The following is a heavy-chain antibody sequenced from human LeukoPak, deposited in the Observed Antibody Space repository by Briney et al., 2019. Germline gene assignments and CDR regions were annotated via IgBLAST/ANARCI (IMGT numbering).Heavy chain of an antibody. CDR2: IRYDGSNK. J-gene: IGHJ4*02. Sequence: GGSLRLSCAASGFTFTDSAMHWARQAPGKGLEWVAFIRYDGSNKYYADSVKGRFTISRDNSKNTLYLQMNSLRAEDTAVYYCATGDTAMGTFDYWGQGTLVTVSS. D-gene: IGHD5-18*01. V-gene: IGHV3-30*02. CDR1: GFTFTDSA. CDR3: ATGDTAMGTFDY.